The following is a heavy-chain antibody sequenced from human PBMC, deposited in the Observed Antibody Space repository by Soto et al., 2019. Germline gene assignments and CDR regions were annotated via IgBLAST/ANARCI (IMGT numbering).Heavy chain of an antibody. D-gene: IGHD3-22*01. CDR2: IYYSGST. V-gene: IGHV4-30-4*01. Sequence: SETLSLTCTVSGGSISSGDYYWSWIRQPPGKGLEWIGYIYYSGSTYYNPSLKSRVTISVDTSKNQFSPKLSSVTAADTAVYYCARSDYYDSSGYAYWGQGTLVTVSS. CDR3: ARSDYYDSSGYAY. CDR1: GGSISSGDYY. J-gene: IGHJ4*02.